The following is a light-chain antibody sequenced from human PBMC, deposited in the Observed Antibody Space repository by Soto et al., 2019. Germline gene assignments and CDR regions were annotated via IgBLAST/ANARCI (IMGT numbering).Light chain of an antibody. V-gene: IGLV2-23*01. Sequence: QSALTQPASVSGSPGQSITISCTGTSSDVGSYNLVSWYQQHPVKAPKLMIYEGSKRPSGVSNRFSGSKSGNTASLTISGLQPEDEAEYYCCSYAGSSTMVFGGGTKLTVL. CDR1: SSDVGSYNL. CDR2: EGS. CDR3: CSYAGSSTMV. J-gene: IGLJ2*01.